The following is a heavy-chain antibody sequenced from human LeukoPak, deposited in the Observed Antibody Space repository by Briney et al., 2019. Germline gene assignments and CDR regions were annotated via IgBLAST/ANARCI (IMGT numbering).Heavy chain of an antibody. CDR3: ARDYGHYDILTGYRYNWFDP. J-gene: IGHJ5*02. D-gene: IGHD3-9*01. CDR1: GYTFTSYY. V-gene: IGHV1-2*02. CDR2: INPNSGGT. Sequence: ASVKVSCKASGYTFTSYYMHWVRQAPGQGLEWMGWINPNSGGTNYAQKFQGRVTMTRDTSISTAYMELSRLRSDDTAVYYCARDYGHYDILTGYRYNWFDPWGQGTLVTVSS.